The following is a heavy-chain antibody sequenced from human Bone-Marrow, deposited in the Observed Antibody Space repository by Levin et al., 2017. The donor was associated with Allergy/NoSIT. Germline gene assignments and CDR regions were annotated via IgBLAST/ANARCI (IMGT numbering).Heavy chain of an antibody. CDR3: SKGESATGTLIHAY. CDR1: GFTFSSYA. J-gene: IGHJ4*02. V-gene: IGHV3-23*01. CDR2: VSNSGGAT. D-gene: IGHD6-13*01. Sequence: GGSLRLSCAASGFTFSSYAMSWVRQAPGKGLEWVSAVSNSGGATYFADSVKGRFTISRDNSKNTLYLQMDSLRAEDTAVYYCSKGESATGTLIHAYWGQGTLVTVSA.